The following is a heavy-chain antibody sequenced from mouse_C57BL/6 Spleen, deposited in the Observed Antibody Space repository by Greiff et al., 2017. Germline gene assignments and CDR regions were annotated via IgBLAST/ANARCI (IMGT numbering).Heavy chain of an antibody. Sequence: VQLQQSGAELVRPGSSVKLSCKASGYTFTSYWMHWVKQRPIQGLEWIGNIDPSDSETNYNKKFKDKATLTVDKSSSTVYMQLSSLTSEYSAVYYCAREGNVYFGYWGQGTTLTVSA. CDR1: GYTFTSYW. V-gene: IGHV1-52*01. CDR2: IDPSDSET. J-gene: IGHJ2*01. D-gene: IGHD2-1*01. CDR3: AREGNVYFGY.